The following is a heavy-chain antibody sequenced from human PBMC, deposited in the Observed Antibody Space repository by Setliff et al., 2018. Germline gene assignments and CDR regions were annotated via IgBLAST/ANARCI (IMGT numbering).Heavy chain of an antibody. V-gene: IGHV1-46*01. CDR2: VNPGGGSS. J-gene: IGHJ6*03. CDR3: ARGGHIRYDYYYMDV. D-gene: IGHD5-18*01. CDR1: GYTFTSYY. Sequence: ASVKVSCKASGYTFTSYYMHWVRQAPGQGLEWMGMVNPGGGSSTSTQRFQGRVTMTRDMSTNTAYMELSSLRSEDTALYYCARGGHIRYDYYYMDVWGKGTTVTVSS.